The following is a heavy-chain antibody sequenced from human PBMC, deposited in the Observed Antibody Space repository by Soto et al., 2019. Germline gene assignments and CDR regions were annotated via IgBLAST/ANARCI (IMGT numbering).Heavy chain of an antibody. CDR2: INAGNGNT. CDR3: ARRGISSIAALDFDL. Sequence: ASVKVSCKASGYTFTSYAMHWVRQAPGQRLEWMGWINAGNGNTKYSQKFQGRVTITRDTSASTAYMELSSLRSEDTAVYYCARRGISSIAALDFDLCGRGTLVTVSS. V-gene: IGHV1-3*01. CDR1: GYTFTSYA. J-gene: IGHJ2*01. D-gene: IGHD6-6*01.